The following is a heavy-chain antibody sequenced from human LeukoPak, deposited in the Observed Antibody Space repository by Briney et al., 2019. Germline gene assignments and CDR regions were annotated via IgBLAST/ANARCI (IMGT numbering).Heavy chain of an antibody. D-gene: IGHD2-15*01. V-gene: IGHV3-48*03. CDR1: GFTFSSYE. Sequence: GGSLRLSCAASGFTFSSYEMNWVRQAPGKGLEWVSYISSSGSTIYYADSVKGRFTISRDNAKNSLYLQMNSLRAEDTAVYYCARGLLGKPYYFDYWGQGTLVTVSS. J-gene: IGHJ4*02. CDR3: ARGLLGKPYYFDY. CDR2: ISSSGSTI.